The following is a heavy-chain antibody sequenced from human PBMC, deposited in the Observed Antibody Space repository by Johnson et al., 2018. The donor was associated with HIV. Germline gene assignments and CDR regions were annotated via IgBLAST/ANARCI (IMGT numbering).Heavy chain of an antibody. J-gene: IGHJ3*02. V-gene: IGHV3-30*02. CDR2: IRYDGSNK. CDR1: DFSVSKNY. CDR3: GGVGRTGSAFDM. D-gene: IGHD2-15*01. Sequence: QVQLVESGGGLIQRGGSLRLSCVASDFSVSKNYMSWVRQGPGKGLEWVAFIRYDGSNKYYADSVKGRFTISRDNSKNTLYLQMNNLRAGDTWLYYSGGVGRTGSAFDMWVLGTMVTVAS.